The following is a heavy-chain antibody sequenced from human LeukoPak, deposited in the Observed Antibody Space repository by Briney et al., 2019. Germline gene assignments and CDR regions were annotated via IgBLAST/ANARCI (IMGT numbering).Heavy chain of an antibody. V-gene: IGHV4-59*01. Sequence: KPSETLSLTCTVSGGSISSYYWSWIRQPPGKGLEWIGYIYYSGSTNYNPSLKSRVTISVDTSKNQFSLKLSSVTAADTAVYYCARETQDYYDSSGYYNYWGQGTLVTVSS. CDR2: IYYSGST. D-gene: IGHD3-22*01. CDR3: ARETQDYYDSSGYYNY. J-gene: IGHJ4*02. CDR1: GGSISSYY.